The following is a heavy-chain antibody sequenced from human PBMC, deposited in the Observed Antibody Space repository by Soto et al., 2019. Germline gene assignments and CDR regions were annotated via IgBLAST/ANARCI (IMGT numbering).Heavy chain of an antibody. CDR3: AKDRRRGDYYYYGMDV. CDR1: GFTFSSYA. J-gene: IGHJ6*02. V-gene: IGHV3-23*01. CDR2: ISGSGGST. D-gene: IGHD3-10*01. Sequence: VQLLESGGGLVQPGGSLRLSCAASGFTFSSYAMSWVRQAPGKGLEWVSAISGSGGSTYYADSVKGRFTISRDNSKNTLYLQMNSLRAEDTAVYYCAKDRRRGDYYYYGMDVWGQGTTVTVSS.